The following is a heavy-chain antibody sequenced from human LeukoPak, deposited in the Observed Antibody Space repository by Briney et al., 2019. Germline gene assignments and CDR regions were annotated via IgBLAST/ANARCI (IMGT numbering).Heavy chain of an antibody. CDR2: ISGSGGST. CDR3: AKCDFDWLLYKSADYFDY. J-gene: IGHJ4*02. Sequence: GGSLRLSCAASGFTFSSYAMSWVRQAPGKGLEWVSAISGSGGSTFYADSVKGRCTISRDNSKNTLYLQMNSLRAEDTAVYYCAKCDFDWLLYKSADYFDYWGQGTLVTVSS. CDR1: GFTFSSYA. D-gene: IGHD3-9*01. V-gene: IGHV3-23*01.